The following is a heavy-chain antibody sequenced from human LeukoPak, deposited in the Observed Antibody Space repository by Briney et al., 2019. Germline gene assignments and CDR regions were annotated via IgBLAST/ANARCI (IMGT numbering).Heavy chain of an antibody. D-gene: IGHD2-21*01. J-gene: IGHJ3*02. CDR2: ISHTGST. CDR1: NGPITSTKW. CDR3: ASSSLVVVVTYGFDI. V-gene: IGHV4-4*02. Sequence: KPSETLTLTCTVSNGPITSTKWWSWVRQPPGKGLEWSGEISHTGSTNYNPSFNSRVTMSVDKSKNQFSLNLKSVTAADTALYYCASSSLVVVVTYGFDIWGRGTAVTVSS.